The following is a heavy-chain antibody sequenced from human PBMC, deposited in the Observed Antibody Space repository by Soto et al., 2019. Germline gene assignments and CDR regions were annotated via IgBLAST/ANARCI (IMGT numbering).Heavy chain of an antibody. CDR3: ARDRGLHSIYYGMDV. D-gene: IGHD4-17*01. Sequence: EVQLVESGGGLVKPGGSLRLSCAASGFTFSSYSMNWVRQAPAKGLEWVSSISSSSSYIYYADSVKGRFTISRDNAKNSLYLQMNSLRAEDTAVYYCARDRGLHSIYYGMDVCGQGTTVTVSS. J-gene: IGHJ6*02. V-gene: IGHV3-21*01. CDR2: ISSSSSYI. CDR1: GFTFSSYS.